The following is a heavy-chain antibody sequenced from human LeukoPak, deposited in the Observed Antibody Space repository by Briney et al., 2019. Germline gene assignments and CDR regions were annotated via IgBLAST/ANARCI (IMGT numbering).Heavy chain of an antibody. CDR1: GFTFSSYW. CDR3: ARVRDFWSGYRDAFDI. D-gene: IGHD3-3*01. J-gene: IGHJ3*02. CDR2: IKQDGSEK. V-gene: IGHV3-7*01. Sequence: GGSLRLSCAASGFTFSSYWMSWVRQAPGKGLEWVANIKQDGSEKYYVDSVKGRFTISRDNAKNSLYLQMNSLRAEDTAVYYCARVRDFWSGYRDAFDIWGQGTMVTVSS.